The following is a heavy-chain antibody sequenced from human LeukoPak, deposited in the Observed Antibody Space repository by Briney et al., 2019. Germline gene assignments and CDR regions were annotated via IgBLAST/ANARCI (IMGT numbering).Heavy chain of an antibody. CDR2: ISGSGGST. CDR1: GFTFSSYA. Sequence: PGGSLRLPCAASGFTFSSYAMSWVRQAPGKGLEWVSAISGSGGSTYYADSVKGRFTISRDNSKNTLYLQMNSLRAEDTAVYYCAKLGDYYYYMDVWGKGTTVTVSS. V-gene: IGHV3-23*01. CDR3: AKLGDYYYYMDV. D-gene: IGHD2-15*01. J-gene: IGHJ6*03.